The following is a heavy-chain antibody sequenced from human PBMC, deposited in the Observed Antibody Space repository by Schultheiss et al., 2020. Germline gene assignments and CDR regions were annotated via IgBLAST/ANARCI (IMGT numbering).Heavy chain of an antibody. V-gene: IGHV4-59*12. D-gene: IGHD6-19*01. CDR1: GGSISSYY. J-gene: IGHJ4*02. Sequence: SETLSLTCTVSGGSISSYYWSWIRQPPGKGLEWIGYIYYSGSTNYNPSLKSRVTISVDTSKNQFSLKLSSVTAADTAVYYCARVGSSSGWYYYFDYWGQGNRVIVAS. CDR3: ARVGSSSGWYYYFDY. CDR2: IYYSGST.